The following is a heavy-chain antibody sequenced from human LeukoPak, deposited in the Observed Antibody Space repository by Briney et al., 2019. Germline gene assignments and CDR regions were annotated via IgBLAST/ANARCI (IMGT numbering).Heavy chain of an antibody. Sequence: GGSLRLSCAASGFTFSSYSMNWVRQAPGKGLEWVSSISSSSSYIYYTDSVKGRFTISRDNAKNSLYLQMNSLRAEDTAVYYCARDLRSRGSGWSDWYFDLWGRGTLVTVSS. J-gene: IGHJ2*01. V-gene: IGHV3-21*01. CDR2: ISSSSSYI. CDR3: ARDLRSRGSGWSDWYFDL. D-gene: IGHD6-19*01. CDR1: GFTFSSYS.